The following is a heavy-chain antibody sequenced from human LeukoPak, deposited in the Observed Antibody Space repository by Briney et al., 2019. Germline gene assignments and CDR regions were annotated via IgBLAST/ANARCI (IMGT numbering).Heavy chain of an antibody. CDR3: ARGRTARGLFFYYYMDV. J-gene: IGHJ6*03. CDR1: GGSFSGYY. V-gene: IGHV4-34*01. D-gene: IGHD2-21*02. CDR2: INHSGST. Sequence: PSETLSLTCAVYGGSFSGYYWSWIRQPPGKGLEWIGEINHSGSTNYNPSLKSRVTISVDTSKNQFSLKLSSVTAADTAVYYCARGRTARGLFFYYYMDVWGKGTTVTVSS.